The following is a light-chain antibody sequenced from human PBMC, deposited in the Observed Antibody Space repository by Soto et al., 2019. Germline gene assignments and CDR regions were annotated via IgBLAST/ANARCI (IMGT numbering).Light chain of an antibody. CDR1: QDIGHY. CDR3: QQAYTFPRT. J-gene: IGKJ1*01. Sequence: DIQVTQSPSSVSASVGDRVTITCRASQDIGHYLAWYQQKPGKAPKLLIYGASSLQSGVPSRFSGSGSGTDFTLTISSLRPEDFATFYCQQAYTFPRTFGQGTKVDIK. CDR2: GAS. V-gene: IGKV1D-12*01.